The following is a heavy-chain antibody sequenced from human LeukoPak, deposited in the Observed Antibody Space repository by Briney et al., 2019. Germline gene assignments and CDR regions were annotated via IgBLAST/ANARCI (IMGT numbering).Heavy chain of an antibody. V-gene: IGHV3-30*18. D-gene: IGHD3-10*01. CDR1: GFTFSSYG. Sequence: GRSLRLSCAASGFTFSSYGMHWVRQAPGKGLEWVAVISYDGSNKYYADSVKGRFTISRDNSKNTLYLQMNSLRAEDTAVYYCAKDGNYYGSGSYLLGYYYYGMDVWGQGTTVTVSS. CDR2: ISYDGSNK. CDR3: AKDGNYYGSGSYLLGYYYYGMDV. J-gene: IGHJ6*02.